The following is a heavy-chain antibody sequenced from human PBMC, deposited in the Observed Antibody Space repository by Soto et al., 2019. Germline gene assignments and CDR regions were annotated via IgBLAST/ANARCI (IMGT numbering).Heavy chain of an antibody. CDR1: GFAFDDYV. V-gene: IGHV3-9*01. J-gene: IGHJ5*01. CDR2: ITWNGGTI. Sequence: PGGSLRLSCAASGFAFDDYVMHWVRQPPGRGLEWVSGITWNGGTIRYVDSVKGRFTISRDNAENSLYLQMNSLRPEDTAVYYCAKGGSAALIAPSGRDNWFDPWGQGTTVTVSS. D-gene: IGHD6-13*01. CDR3: AKGGSAALIAPSGRDNWFDP.